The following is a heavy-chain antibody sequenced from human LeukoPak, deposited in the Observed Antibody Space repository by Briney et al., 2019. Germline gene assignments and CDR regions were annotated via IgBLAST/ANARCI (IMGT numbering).Heavy chain of an antibody. CDR1: GDSVSSNRAT. J-gene: IGHJ4*02. D-gene: IGHD6-19*01. Sequence: SQTLSLTCAISGDSVSSNRATWNWIRQSPSRGLEWLGRTYYRSKWFYDYALSVKSRITINPDTSKNQFSLQLNSVTPEDTAVYYCARDTVAGNYFDYWGQGTLVTVSS. CDR3: ARDTVAGNYFDY. CDR2: TYYRSKWFY. V-gene: IGHV6-1*01.